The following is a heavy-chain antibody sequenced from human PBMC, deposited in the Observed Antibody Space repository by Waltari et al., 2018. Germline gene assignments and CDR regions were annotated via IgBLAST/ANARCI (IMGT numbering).Heavy chain of an antibody. CDR2: IKQDGSEK. CDR3: VRGRGWIFDY. Sequence: EVQLVESGGGLVQPGGSLRLYCEGSGFAFSNCWMSWVRQTPGKGLEWVAIIKQDGSEKHYMDSVKGRFTISRDNAKNSLYLQLNSLRADDTAVYYCVRGRGWIFDYWGQGTLVTVSS. V-gene: IGHV3-7*01. D-gene: IGHD5-12*01. CDR1: GFAFSNCW. J-gene: IGHJ4*02.